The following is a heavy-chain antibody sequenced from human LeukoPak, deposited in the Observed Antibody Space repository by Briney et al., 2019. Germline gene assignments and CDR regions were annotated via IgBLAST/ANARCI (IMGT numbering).Heavy chain of an antibody. CDR1: GFTFSSHW. J-gene: IGHJ5*02. D-gene: IGHD2-2*01. CDR2: INADGSGT. Sequence: GGSLRLSRAASGFTFSSHWMHWVRQAPEKGLMGVAHINADGSGTYYAASVKGRFTISRDNAQSTLYLQMHSLTAEDTAVYYCVRGALRDCSYTSCTRGNWFDPWGQGTLVTVSS. V-gene: IGHV3-74*01. CDR3: VRGALRDCSYTSCTRGNWFDP.